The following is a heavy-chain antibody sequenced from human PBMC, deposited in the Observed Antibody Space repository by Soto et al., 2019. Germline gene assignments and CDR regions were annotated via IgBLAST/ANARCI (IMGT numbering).Heavy chain of an antibody. V-gene: IGHV2-5*02. CDR1: GFSLSTSAVG. J-gene: IGHJ4*02. Sequence: QITLKESGPMLVKPTQTLTLTCTFSGFSLSTSAVGVGWIRQPPGKALEWLALIYWDDDKRYSPSLKSRLTITKDTSKNQVVLTMTNMDPVDTATYYCAHRHITYGDSKNAYFDYWGQGTLVTVSS. CDR2: IYWDDDK. CDR3: AHRHITYGDSKNAYFDY. D-gene: IGHD4-17*01.